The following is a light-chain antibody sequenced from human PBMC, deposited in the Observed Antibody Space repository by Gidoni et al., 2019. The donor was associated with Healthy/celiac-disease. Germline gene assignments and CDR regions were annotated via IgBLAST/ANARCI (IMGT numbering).Light chain of an antibody. V-gene: IGLV2-8*01. J-gene: IGLJ2*01. CDR2: EVS. CDR3: TSYAGSNSQV. CDR1: SSDVGGYNY. Sequence: QSALTPPPSAPGSPGQSVTISCTGTSSDVGGYNYVSCYQQNPRKAPTLMIYEVSRRPSGLPDLFSCSKSGNTSSLTVAGLQAEDDAYYYGTSYAGSNSQVFGGGTKLTVL.